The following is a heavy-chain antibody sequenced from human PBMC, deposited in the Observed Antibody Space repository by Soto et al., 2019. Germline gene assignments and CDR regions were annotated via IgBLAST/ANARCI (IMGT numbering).Heavy chain of an antibody. CDR1: GFTFSSYA. V-gene: IGHV3-23*01. D-gene: IGHD1-26*01. J-gene: IGHJ3*02. Sequence: VGSLRLSCAASGFTFSSYAMSWVRQAPGKGLEWVSAISGSGGSTYYADSVKGRFTISRDNSKNTLYLQMNSLRAEDTAVYYCAKDRGGSYGYDAFDIWGQGTMVTVSS. CDR3: AKDRGGSYGYDAFDI. CDR2: ISGSGGST.